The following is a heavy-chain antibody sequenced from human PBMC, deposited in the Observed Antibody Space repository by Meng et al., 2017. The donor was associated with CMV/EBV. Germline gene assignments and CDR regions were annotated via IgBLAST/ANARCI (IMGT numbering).Heavy chain of an antibody. CDR3: ARDLETYYDFWSGLYGMDV. Sequence: GESLKISCAASGFTFSSYAMHWVRQAPGKGLEWVAVIPYDGSNKYYADSVKGRFTISRDNSKNTLYLQMNSLRAEDTAVYYCARDLETYYDFWSGLYGMDVWGQGTTVTVSS. D-gene: IGHD3-3*01. CDR1: GFTFSSYA. CDR2: IPYDGSNK. J-gene: IGHJ6*02. V-gene: IGHV3-30*04.